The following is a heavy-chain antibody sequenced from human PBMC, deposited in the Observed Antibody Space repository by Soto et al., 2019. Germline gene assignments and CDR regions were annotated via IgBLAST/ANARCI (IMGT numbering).Heavy chain of an antibody. D-gene: IGHD2-15*01. V-gene: IGHV4-31*03. Sequence: QVQLQESGPGLVKPSQTLSLTCTVSGGSISSGGYYWSWIRQHPGKGLEWIGYIYYSGSTYYNPSVTSGVTMSVHTSKNQFALKLSSVTASDTAGYYCARAVVNRGGYFDYWGQGTLVTVSS. J-gene: IGHJ4*02. CDR1: GGSISSGGYY. CDR3: ARAVVNRGGYFDY. CDR2: IYYSGST.